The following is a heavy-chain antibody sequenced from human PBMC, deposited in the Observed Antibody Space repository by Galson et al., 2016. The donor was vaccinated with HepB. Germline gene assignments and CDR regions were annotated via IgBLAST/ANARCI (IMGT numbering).Heavy chain of an antibody. V-gene: IGHV3-74*01. CDR3: TRYYDILTGYYASDY. D-gene: IGHD3-9*01. J-gene: IGHJ4*02. Sequence: SLRLSCAASGFTFYNYAMDWVRQAPGKGLVWVSRIHSDGSTTSYADSVKGRFTISRDNAKNTLYLQMNSLRAEDTAVYYCTRYYDILTGYYASDYWGQGTLVTVSS. CDR1: GFTFYNYA. CDR2: IHSDGSTT.